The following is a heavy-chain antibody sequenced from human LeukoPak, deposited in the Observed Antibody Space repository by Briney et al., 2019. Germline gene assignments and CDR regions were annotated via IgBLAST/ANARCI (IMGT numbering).Heavy chain of an antibody. CDR1: GGSSSGYY. Sequence: PSETLSLTCAVYGGSSSGYYWSWIRQPPGKGLEWIGEINHSGSTNYNPSLKSRVTISVDTSKNQFSLKLSSVTAADTAVYYCARGGYCSGGSCYYNWFDPWGQGTLVTVSS. J-gene: IGHJ5*02. D-gene: IGHD2-15*01. CDR2: INHSGST. CDR3: ARGGYCSGGSCYYNWFDP. V-gene: IGHV4-34*01.